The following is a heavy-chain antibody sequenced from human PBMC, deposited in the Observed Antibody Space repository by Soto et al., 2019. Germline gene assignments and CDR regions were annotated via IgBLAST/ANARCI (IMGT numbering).Heavy chain of an antibody. CDR1: GYTFTSFP. V-gene: IGHV1-3*01. CDR3: ARGGGLDD. D-gene: IGHD3-10*01. Sequence: QVQLVQSGAKVKKPGASVKVSCQASGYTFTSFPIHWVRQAPGQGLECMGWINAANGYTRYSQKFQGRVTITRDTSATTAYMALTSLTSEDTAVYYCARGGGLDDWGQGTLITVSS. J-gene: IGHJ4*02. CDR2: INAANGYT.